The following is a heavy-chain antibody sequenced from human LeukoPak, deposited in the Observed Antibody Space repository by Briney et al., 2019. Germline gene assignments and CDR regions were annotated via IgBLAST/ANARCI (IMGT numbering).Heavy chain of an antibody. CDR2: IFAGGGT. J-gene: IGHJ3*02. CDR1: GFTVSNDY. Sequence: GGSLRLSCAASGFTVSNDYMIWVRQAPGEGLEWVSNIFAGGGTDYADPLKGRFTISRDNSENTLYPQMNSLRAEDTAEYYCAKSFLTTATGTGRAFDIWGQGTMVTVSS. D-gene: IGHD1-1*01. CDR3: AKSFLTTATGTGRAFDI. V-gene: IGHV3-53*01.